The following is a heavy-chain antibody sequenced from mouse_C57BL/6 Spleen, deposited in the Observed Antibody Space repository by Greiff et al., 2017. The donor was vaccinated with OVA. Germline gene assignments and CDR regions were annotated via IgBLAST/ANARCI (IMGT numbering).Heavy chain of an antibody. Sequence: QVQLQQPGAELVKPGASVKLSCKASGYTFTSYWMQWVKQRPGQGLEWIGEIDPSDSYPNSNQKFKGKATLTVDTSSSTAYMQLSSLTSEDSAVYYCARGYYGPAWFAYWGQGTLVTVSA. CDR1: GYTFTSYW. CDR3: ARGYYGPAWFAY. CDR2: IDPSDSYP. J-gene: IGHJ3*01. V-gene: IGHV1-50*01. D-gene: IGHD1-1*01.